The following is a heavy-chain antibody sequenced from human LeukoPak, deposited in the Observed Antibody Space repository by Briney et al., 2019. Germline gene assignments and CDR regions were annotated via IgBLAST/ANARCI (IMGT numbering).Heavy chain of an antibody. CDR2: ISGSGGST. D-gene: IGHD1-26*01. CDR1: GFTFSSYA. CDR3: ARWELRSTGANWFDP. V-gene: IGHV3-23*01. Sequence: GGSLRLSCAASGFTFSSYAMSWVRQAPGKGLEWVSAISGSGGSTYYADSVKGRFTISRDNSKNTLYLQMNSLRAEDTAVYYCARWELRSTGANWFDPWGQGTLVTVSS. J-gene: IGHJ5*02.